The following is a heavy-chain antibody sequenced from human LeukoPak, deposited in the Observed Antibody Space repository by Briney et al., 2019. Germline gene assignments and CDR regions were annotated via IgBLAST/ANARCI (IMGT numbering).Heavy chain of an antibody. J-gene: IGHJ6*03. CDR3: ARGRYCSSTSCHGDPYYYYMDV. V-gene: IGHV4-34*01. Sequence: SETLSLTCAVYGGSFSGYYWSWIRQPPGKGLEWIGEINHSGSTNYNPSLKSRVTISVDTSKNQFSLKLSSVTAADTAVYYCARGRYCSSTSCHGDPYYYYMDVWGKGTTVTVSS. D-gene: IGHD2-2*01. CDR1: GGSFSGYY. CDR2: INHSGST.